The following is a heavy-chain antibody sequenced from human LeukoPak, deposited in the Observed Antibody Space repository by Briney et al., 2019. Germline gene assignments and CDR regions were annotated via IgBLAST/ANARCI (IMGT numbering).Heavy chain of an antibody. Sequence: GGSLRLSCAASGFTFSSYGMHWVRQAPGKGLEWVAFIRYDGSNKYYADSVKGRFTISRDNSKNTLYLQMNSLRAEDTAVYYCANLYGSGSEYFDYWGQGTLVTVSS. CDR1: GFTFSSYG. D-gene: IGHD3-10*01. CDR3: ANLYGSGSEYFDY. J-gene: IGHJ4*02. V-gene: IGHV3-30*02. CDR2: IRYDGSNK.